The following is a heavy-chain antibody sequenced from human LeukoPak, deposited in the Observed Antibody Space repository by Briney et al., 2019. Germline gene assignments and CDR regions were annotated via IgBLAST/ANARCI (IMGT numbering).Heavy chain of an antibody. J-gene: IGHJ3*02. CDR2: IKEDGSDK. Sequence: GGSLRLSCAASGFPFSRYSMTWVRQAPGKGLEWVANIKEDGSDKYYVDSVKGRFTISRDNAKNSVYLQMDSLRVEDTAVFYCARYYYDDSGYSEDAFDIWGQGTMVTVSS. CDR3: ARYYYDDSGYSEDAFDI. D-gene: IGHD3-22*01. CDR1: GFPFSRYS. V-gene: IGHV3-7*01.